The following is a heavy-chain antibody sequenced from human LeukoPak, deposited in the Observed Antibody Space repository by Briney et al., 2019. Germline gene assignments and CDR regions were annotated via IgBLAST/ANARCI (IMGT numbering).Heavy chain of an antibody. D-gene: IGHD6-19*01. J-gene: IGHJ4*02. CDR3: ARGSGGWYL. CDR2: ISSGSSTI. Sequence: PGGSLRLSCAASGFTFSTYAMSWVRQAPGKGLECVSYISSGSSTIYYADSVKGRFTISRDNAKNSLYLQMNSLRDEDTAVYYCARGSGGWYLWGQGTLVTVST. V-gene: IGHV3-48*02. CDR1: GFTFSTYA.